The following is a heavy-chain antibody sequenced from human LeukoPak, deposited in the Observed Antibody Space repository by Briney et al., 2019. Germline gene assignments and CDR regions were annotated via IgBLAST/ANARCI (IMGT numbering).Heavy chain of an antibody. J-gene: IGHJ5*02. CDR3: AHRGYSSSQQSPGFDP. CDR1: EFSLSTSGVG. Sequence: SGPTLVKPTQTLTLTCTFSEFSLSTSGVGVGWIRQPPGKALEWLALIYWDDDKRYSPSLKSRLTITKDTSKNQVVLTMTNMDPVDTATYYCAHRGYSSSQQSPGFDPWGQGTLVTVSS. V-gene: IGHV2-5*02. CDR2: IYWDDDK. D-gene: IGHD6-13*01.